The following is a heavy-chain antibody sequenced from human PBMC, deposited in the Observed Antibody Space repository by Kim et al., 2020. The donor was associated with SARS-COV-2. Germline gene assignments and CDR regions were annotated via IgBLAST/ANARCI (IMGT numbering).Heavy chain of an antibody. CDR2: IYYSGST. Sequence: SETLSLTCTVSGGSISSSSYYWGWIRQPPGKGLEWIGSIYYSGSTYYNPSLKSRVTISVDTSKNQFSLKLSSVTAADTAVYYCARLGDYYDSSGPGTDYWGQGTLVTVSS. V-gene: IGHV4-39*01. D-gene: IGHD3-22*01. CDR3: ARLGDYYDSSGPGTDY. J-gene: IGHJ4*02. CDR1: GGSISSSSYY.